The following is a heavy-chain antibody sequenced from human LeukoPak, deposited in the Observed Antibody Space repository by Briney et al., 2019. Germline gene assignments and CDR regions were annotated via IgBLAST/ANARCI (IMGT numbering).Heavy chain of an antibody. CDR3: ARGSGYLETFDY. D-gene: IGHD3-22*01. Sequence: GGSLRLSCAASGFIFSTYSMNWVRQAPGKGLEWVSSISSSTSYIYYADSVKGRFTISRDNAKNSLYLQMNSLRPEDTAVYYCARGSGYLETFDYWGQGTLVTVSS. CDR2: ISSSTSYI. J-gene: IGHJ4*02. V-gene: IGHV3-21*01. CDR1: GFIFSTYS.